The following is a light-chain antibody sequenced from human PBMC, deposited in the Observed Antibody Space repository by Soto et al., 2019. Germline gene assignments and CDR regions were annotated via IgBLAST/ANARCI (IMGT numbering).Light chain of an antibody. J-gene: IGKJ1*01. CDR3: QQYNSYWT. V-gene: IGKV1-5*01. CDR1: QNVDKF. Sequence: EIELTQSPATLSLSPGETATLSCRASQNVDKFLAWYQQKPGKAPKLLIYDASSLESGVPARFSGSGSGTEFTLTISSLQPDDFATYYCQQYNSYWTFGQGTKVEIK. CDR2: DAS.